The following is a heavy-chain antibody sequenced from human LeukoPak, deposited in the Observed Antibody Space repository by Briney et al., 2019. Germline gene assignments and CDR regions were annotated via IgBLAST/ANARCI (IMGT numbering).Heavy chain of an antibody. CDR2: ISAYNGNT. CDR1: GYTFTSYG. CDR3: ARDGGLTYYYGMDV. V-gene: IGHV1-18*01. Sequence: ASVKVSCKASGYTFTSYGISWVRQAPGQGLEWMGWISAYNGNTNYAQKLQGRVTMNTDTSTSTAYMELRSLRSDDTAVYYCARDGGLTYYYGMDVWGQGTTVTVSS. D-gene: IGHD6-25*01. J-gene: IGHJ6*02.